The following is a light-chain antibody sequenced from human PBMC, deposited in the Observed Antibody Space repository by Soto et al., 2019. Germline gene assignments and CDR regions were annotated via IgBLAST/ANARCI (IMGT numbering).Light chain of an antibody. Sequence: QSVLTQPASVSGSPGQSITISCTGTSSDVGGYNYVSWHQQHPGKAPKLMIYEVTHRPSDVSSRFSGSKSGNTASLTISGIQAEDEADYYCSSYTTTNTYVFGTGTKLTVL. CDR3: SSYTTTNTYV. V-gene: IGLV2-14*01. CDR2: EVT. J-gene: IGLJ1*01. CDR1: SSDVGGYNY.